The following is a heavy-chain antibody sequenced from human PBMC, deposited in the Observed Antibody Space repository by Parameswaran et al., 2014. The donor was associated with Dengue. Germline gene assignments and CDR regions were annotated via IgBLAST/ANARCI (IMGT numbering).Heavy chain of an antibody. J-gene: IGHJ5*02. CDR3: ARASDCSSTSCYPTNWFDP. Sequence: WVRQAPGQGLEWMGWINPNSGGTNYAQKFQGRVTMTRDTSISTAYMELSRLRSDDTAVYYCARASDCSSTSCYPTNWFDPWGQGTLVTVSS. V-gene: IGHV1-2*02. CDR2: INPNSGGT. D-gene: IGHD2-2*01.